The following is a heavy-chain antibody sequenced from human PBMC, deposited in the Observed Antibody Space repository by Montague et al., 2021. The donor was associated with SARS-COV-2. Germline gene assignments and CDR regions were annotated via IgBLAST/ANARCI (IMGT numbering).Heavy chain of an antibody. J-gene: IGHJ4*02. CDR1: GGSISSGNYY. CDR2: IYTSGST. CDR3: AREVGRYYDWLPDS. Sequence: TLSLTCTVSGGSISSGNYYWSWIRQPAGEGLEWIGRIYTSGSTNYNPSLKSRVTISADTSKNQFSLKLSSMTAADTAVYYCAREVGRYYDWLPDSWGRGTLVTVSS. D-gene: IGHD1-26*01. V-gene: IGHV4-61*02.